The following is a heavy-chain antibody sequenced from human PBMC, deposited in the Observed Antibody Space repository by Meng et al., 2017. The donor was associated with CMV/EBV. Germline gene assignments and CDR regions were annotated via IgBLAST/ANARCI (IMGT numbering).Heavy chain of an antibody. Sequence: GGPLRPSCAASGFTFISYAMSWVRQAPGKGLEWVPAISGSGGSTYYADSVKGRFTISRDNSKNTLYLQMNSLRADNTAVYYCAKSPILNPRFDSWGQGTLVTVSS. CDR2: ISGSGGST. V-gene: IGHV3-23*01. J-gene: IGHJ4*02. CDR3: AKSPILNPRFDS. CDR1: GFTFISYA.